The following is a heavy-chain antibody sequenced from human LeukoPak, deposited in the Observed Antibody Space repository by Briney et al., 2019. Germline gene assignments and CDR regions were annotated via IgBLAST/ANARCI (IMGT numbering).Heavy chain of an antibody. CDR3: TTDEDWNYARKDV. V-gene: IGHV3-15*04. J-gene: IGHJ6*02. Sequence: GGSLRLSCAASGFTFNYAWMSWVRQVPAKGLEWVGQTVSEIDGGTTDYAAPVKGRFTISRDDSKSTLYLQMNSLKIEDTAVYYCTTDEDWNYARKDVWGQGATVIVSS. D-gene: IGHD1-7*01. CDR1: GFTFNYAW. CDR2: TVSEIDGGTT.